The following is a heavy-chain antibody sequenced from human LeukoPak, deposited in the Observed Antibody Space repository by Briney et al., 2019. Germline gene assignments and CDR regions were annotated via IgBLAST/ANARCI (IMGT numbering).Heavy chain of an antibody. CDR2: IIPIFGTA. CDR3: ARDGTAMAFEYYFDY. CDR1: GGTFSSYA. V-gene: IGHV1-69*01. D-gene: IGHD5-18*01. J-gene: IGHJ4*02. Sequence: VKVSCKASGGTFSSYAISWVRQAPGQGLEWMGGIIPIFGTANYAQKFQGRVTITADESTSTAYMELSSLRSEDTAVYYCARDGTAMAFEYYFDYWGQGTLVTVSS.